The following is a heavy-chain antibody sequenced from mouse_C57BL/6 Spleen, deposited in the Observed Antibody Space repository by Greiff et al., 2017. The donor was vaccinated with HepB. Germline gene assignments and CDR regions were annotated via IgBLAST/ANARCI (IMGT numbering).Heavy chain of an antibody. V-gene: IGHV1-26*01. J-gene: IGHJ1*03. D-gene: IGHD1-1*01. CDR2: INPNNGGT. Sequence: EVQLQQSGPELVKPGASVKISCKASGYTFTDYYMTWVKRSHGKSLEWIGDINPNNGGTSYNQKFKGKATLPVDKSSSTANIELRSLTSEDSAVYYGARRKRYYYGSGYFDVWGTGTTVTVSS. CDR1: GYTFTDYY. CDR3: ARRKRYYYGSGYFDV.